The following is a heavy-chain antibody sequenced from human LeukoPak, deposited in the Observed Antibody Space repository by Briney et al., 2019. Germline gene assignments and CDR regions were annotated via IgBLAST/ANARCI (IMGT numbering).Heavy chain of an antibody. Sequence: EASVEVSCKASGYTFTSYYMHWVRQAPGQGLEWMGIINPSGGSTSYAQKFQGRVTMTRDTSTSTVYMELSSLRSEDTAVYYCAREEGRPKGFDYWGQGTLVTVSS. CDR3: AREEGRPKGFDY. J-gene: IGHJ4*02. CDR2: INPSGGST. CDR1: GYTFTSYY. V-gene: IGHV1-46*01.